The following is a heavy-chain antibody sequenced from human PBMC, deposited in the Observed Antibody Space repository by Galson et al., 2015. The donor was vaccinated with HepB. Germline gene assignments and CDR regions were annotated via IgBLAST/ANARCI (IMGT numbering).Heavy chain of an antibody. V-gene: IGHV3-33*08. J-gene: IGHJ3*02. CDR3: ARDGGTVTGNAFDI. CDR1: GFIFSSYG. D-gene: IGHD4-17*01. Sequence: SLRLSCAASGFIFSSYGMHWVRQAPGKGLEWVAVIWYDGSNKYYADSVKGRFTISRDNSKNTLYLQMNSLRAEDTAVYYCARDGGTVTGNAFDIWGQGTMVTVSS. CDR2: IWYDGSNK.